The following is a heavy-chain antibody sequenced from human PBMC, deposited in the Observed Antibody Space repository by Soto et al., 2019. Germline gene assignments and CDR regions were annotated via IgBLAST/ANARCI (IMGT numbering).Heavy chain of an antibody. CDR1: GGSISSGGYY. CDR2: IYYSGST. J-gene: IGHJ4*02. Sequence: SETLSLTCTVSGGSISSGGYYWSWIRQPPGKGLEWIGYIYYSGSTYYNPSLKSRVTISVDTSKNQFSLKVSSVTAADTAVYYCDRLVPAAAQYFDYWGQGTPVTVSS. CDR3: DRLVPAAAQYFDY. D-gene: IGHD2-2*01. V-gene: IGHV4-30-4*01.